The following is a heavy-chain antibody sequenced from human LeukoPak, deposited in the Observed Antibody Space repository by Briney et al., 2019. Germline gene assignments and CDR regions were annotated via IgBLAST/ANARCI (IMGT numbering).Heavy chain of an antibody. Sequence: PGGSLRLSCAASGFTFSSYEMTWVRQAPGKGLEWVSYISNSGTTIYYADSVKGRFTISRDNAKNSLYLQMNSLRAEDTALYYCARVQQLYYFDYWGQGTLVTVSS. CDR1: GFTFSSYE. J-gene: IGHJ4*02. V-gene: IGHV3-48*03. D-gene: IGHD6-13*01. CDR2: ISNSGTTI. CDR3: ARVQQLYYFDY.